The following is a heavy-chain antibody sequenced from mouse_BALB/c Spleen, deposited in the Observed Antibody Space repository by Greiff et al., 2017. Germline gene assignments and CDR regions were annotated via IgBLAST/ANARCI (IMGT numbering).Heavy chain of an antibody. CDR2: ISSGGSYT. CDR1: GFTFSSYA. D-gene: IGHD4-1*01. J-gene: IGHJ2*01. V-gene: IGHV5-9-4*01. Sequence: DVKLVESGGGLVKPGGSLKLSCAASGFTFSSYAMSWVRQSPEKRLEWVAEISSGGSYTYYPDTVTGRFTISRDNAKNTLYLEMSSLRSEDTAMYYCARTGTGYFDYWGQGTTLTVSS. CDR3: ARTGTGYFDY.